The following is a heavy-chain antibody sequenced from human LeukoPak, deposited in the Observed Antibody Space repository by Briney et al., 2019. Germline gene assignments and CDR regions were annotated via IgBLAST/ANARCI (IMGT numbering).Heavy chain of an antibody. CDR2: IYYSGST. Sequence: SETLSLTCTVSGGSISSSSYYWGWIRQPPGKGVEWIESIYYSGSTYYNPALKSRVTISVDTSKNQFSLTLSSVTAADTAVYYCARGPDIVVVPAASGVWFDPWGQGTLVTVSS. V-gene: IGHV4-39*07. D-gene: IGHD2-2*01. J-gene: IGHJ5*02. CDR3: ARGPDIVVVPAASGVWFDP. CDR1: GGSISSSSYY.